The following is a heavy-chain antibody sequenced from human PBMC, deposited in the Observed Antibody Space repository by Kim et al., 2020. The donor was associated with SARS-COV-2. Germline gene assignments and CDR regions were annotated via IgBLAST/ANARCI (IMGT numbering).Heavy chain of an antibody. D-gene: IGHD3-10*01. CDR3: AKGLVRGVIPRDYDAFDI. CDR2: LSYNGASV. CDR1: GFAFGDYA. J-gene: IGHJ3*02. Sequence: GGSLRLSCAASGFAFGDYALHWVRQVPGKGLEWVSVLSYNGASVTYVDSVKGRFTISRDNAKNTLYLQMNTLRSEDTALYYCAKGLVRGVIPRDYDAFDIWRRGTWVSVSS. V-gene: IGHV3-9*01.